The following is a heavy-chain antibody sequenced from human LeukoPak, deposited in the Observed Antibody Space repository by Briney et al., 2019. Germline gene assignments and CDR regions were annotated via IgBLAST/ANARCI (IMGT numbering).Heavy chain of an antibody. Sequence: KPSETLSINCTVSGGSISSGSYYWSWIRQPAGKGLEWIGRIYTSGSTNYNPSLKSRVTISVDTSKNHFSLKLSSVTAADTAVYYCARFTIFGVVSFDYWGQGTLVTVSS. CDR1: GGSISSGSYY. D-gene: IGHD3-3*01. J-gene: IGHJ4*02. CDR3: ARFTIFGVVSFDY. V-gene: IGHV4-61*02. CDR2: IYTSGST.